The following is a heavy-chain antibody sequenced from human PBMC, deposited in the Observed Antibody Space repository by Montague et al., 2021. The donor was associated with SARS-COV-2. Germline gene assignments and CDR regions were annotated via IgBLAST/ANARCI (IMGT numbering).Heavy chain of an antibody. D-gene: IGHD3-10*01. CDR1: GGSLSGYY. Sequence: SETLSLTCAVYGGSLSGYYWSWIRQPPEKGLEWIGEINHSANTKYNPSLKSPVTISIDTSKNQFSLKMTSATAADTATYHCASGIYPSGSYYNRYYYGLNIWGPGTTVIVSS. CDR2: INHSANT. J-gene: IGHJ6*02. CDR3: ASGIYPSGSYYNRYYYGLNI. V-gene: IGHV4-34*01.